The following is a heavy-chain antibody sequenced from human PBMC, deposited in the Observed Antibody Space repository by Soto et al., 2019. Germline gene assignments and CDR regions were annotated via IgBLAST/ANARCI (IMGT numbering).Heavy chain of an antibody. Sequence: QVQLVQSGAEVKKPGSSVKVSCKASGGTFSSYGISWVRQAPGQGLEWMGGIIPIFGTANYAQKFQGRVTITADESTSTAYMELSSLRSEDTAVYYCARDGEYYYYYGMDVWGQGTTVTVSS. V-gene: IGHV1-69*01. CDR3: ARDGEYYYYYGMDV. CDR2: IIPIFGTA. J-gene: IGHJ6*02. D-gene: IGHD3-10*01. CDR1: GGTFSSYG.